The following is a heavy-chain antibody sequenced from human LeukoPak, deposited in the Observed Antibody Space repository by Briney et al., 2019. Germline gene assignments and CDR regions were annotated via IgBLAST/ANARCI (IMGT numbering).Heavy chain of an antibody. Sequence: GGSLRLSCAASGVTFSTYWMSWLRQAPGKGLEWVANIKHDGSEKYYVDSVKGRFTISRDNAQNSLYLQMSSLRAEDAAVYYCARYTFLGGVYYNYYFDYWGQGTLVTVSS. CDR1: GVTFSTYW. CDR3: ARYTFLGGVYYNYYFDY. J-gene: IGHJ4*02. V-gene: IGHV3-7*01. D-gene: IGHD1-26*01. CDR2: IKHDGSEK.